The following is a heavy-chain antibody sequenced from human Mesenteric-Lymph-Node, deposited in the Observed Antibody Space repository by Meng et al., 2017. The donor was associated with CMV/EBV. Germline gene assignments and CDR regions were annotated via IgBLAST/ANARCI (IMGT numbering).Heavy chain of an antibody. J-gene: IGHJ6*02. D-gene: IGHD2-2*01. CDR2: IYYSGTT. CDR1: GGSIRSSSYY. V-gene: IGHV4-39*07. Sequence: SETLSLTCNVSGGSIRSSSYYWGWIRQPPGKGLEWIGSIYYSGTTYYNPSLKSRLTISVGTSENQFSLSLSSVTAADTAVYYCARDVRGYCSSTSCLSYYYYGMDVWGQGTTVTVSS. CDR3: ARDVRGYCSSTSCLSYYYYGMDV.